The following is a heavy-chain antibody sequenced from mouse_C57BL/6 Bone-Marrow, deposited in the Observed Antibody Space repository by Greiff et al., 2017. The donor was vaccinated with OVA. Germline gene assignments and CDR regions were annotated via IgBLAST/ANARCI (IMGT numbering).Heavy chain of an antibody. Sequence: QVQLQQSGPELVRPGASVKLSCTASGYTFTSYVINWVKQRPGQGLEWIGWICPRDGSTTYNQKFKGKATLTVDTSSSNAYMELASLSSEDSAVYIRAREEARQLRLPSDYWGQGTTLTVSS. J-gene: IGHJ2*01. D-gene: IGHD3-2*02. CDR3: AREEARQLRLPSDY. CDR2: ICPRDGST. V-gene: IGHV1-85*01. CDR1: GYTFTSYV.